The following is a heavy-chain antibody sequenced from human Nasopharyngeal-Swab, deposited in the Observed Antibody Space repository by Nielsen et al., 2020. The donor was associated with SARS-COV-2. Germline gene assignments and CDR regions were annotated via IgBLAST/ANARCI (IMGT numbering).Heavy chain of an antibody. V-gene: IGHV2-5*02. Sequence: RPHPGQALEWLAFIYLDDDRRYSPSLKSRLTSTKVTSKNQVVLTMTNMDTVDTAKYYCAHGSSTFDYWGQGTLVTVSS. J-gene: IGHJ4*02. CDR3: AHGSSTFDY. CDR2: IYLDDDR. D-gene: IGHD2-15*01.